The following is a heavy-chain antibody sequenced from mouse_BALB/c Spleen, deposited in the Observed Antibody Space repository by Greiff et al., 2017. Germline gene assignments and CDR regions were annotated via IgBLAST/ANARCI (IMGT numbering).Heavy chain of an antibody. J-gene: IGHJ2*01. CDR2: IYPGDGDT. V-gene: IGHV1-87*01. Sequence: VKLVESGAELARPGASVKLSCKASGYTFTSYWMQWVKQRPGQGLEWIGAIYPGDGDTRYTQKFKGKATLTADKSSSTAYMQLSSLASEDSAVYYCAIDYDESLDYWGQGTTLTVSS. CDR3: AIDYDESLDY. CDR1: GYTFTSYW. D-gene: IGHD2-4*01.